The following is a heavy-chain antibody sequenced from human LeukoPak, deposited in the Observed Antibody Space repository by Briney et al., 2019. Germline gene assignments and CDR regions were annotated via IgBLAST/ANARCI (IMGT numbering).Heavy chain of an antibody. Sequence: SETLSLTCAVYGGSFSGYYWSWIRQPPGKGLEWIGEINHSGSTNYNPSLKSRVTISVDTSKNQVSLKLSSVTAADTAVYYCARGRVLRYCSGGSCYWNDYWGQGTLVTVSS. J-gene: IGHJ4*02. CDR2: INHSGST. CDR3: ARGRVLRYCSGGSCYWNDY. D-gene: IGHD2-15*01. V-gene: IGHV4-34*01. CDR1: GGSFSGYY.